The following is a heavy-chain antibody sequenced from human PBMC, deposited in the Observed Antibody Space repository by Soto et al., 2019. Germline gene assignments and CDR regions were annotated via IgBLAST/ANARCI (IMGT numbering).Heavy chain of an antibody. CDR1: GGTFSSYT. Sequence: QVQLVQSGAEVKKPGSSVKVSCKASGGTFSSYTISWVRQAPGQGLEWMGRIIPILGIANYAQKFQGRVTITADKSTSTAYMELSSLRSEDTAAYYCARGVGIAAAGNWFDPWGQGTLVTVSS. V-gene: IGHV1-69*02. CDR3: ARGVGIAAAGNWFDP. D-gene: IGHD6-13*01. CDR2: IIPILGIA. J-gene: IGHJ5*02.